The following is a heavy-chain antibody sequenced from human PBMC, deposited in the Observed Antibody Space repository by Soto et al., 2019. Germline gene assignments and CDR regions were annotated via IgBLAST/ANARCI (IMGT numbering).Heavy chain of an antibody. Sequence: QVQLVEAGGGVVQPGRSLSLSCAASGFTLSTYAVHWVRQAAGKGLEWVAVMSFDGSKASHADSVKGRFTISRDNSKNTVSLQMNSLSVEDSAVYYCARGPPGVVPGAIGSGGMDVWGQGTTVTVSS. CDR3: ARGPPGVVPGAIGSGGMDV. CDR2: MSFDGSKA. V-gene: IGHV3-30*04. J-gene: IGHJ6*02. D-gene: IGHD2-2*01. CDR1: GFTLSTYA.